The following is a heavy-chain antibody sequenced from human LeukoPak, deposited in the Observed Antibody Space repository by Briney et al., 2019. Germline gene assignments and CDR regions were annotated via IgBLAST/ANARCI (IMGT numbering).Heavy chain of an antibody. CDR3: ARHRENDC. V-gene: IGHV3-53*01. D-gene: IGHD1-1*01. CDR1: GFTVNSNY. CDR2: IYSGGNT. Sequence: PGGSLRLSCAASGFTVNSNYMSWVRQAPGKGLEWVSIIYSGGNTYYADSVKGRFTISRDNSKNTLYLQMNSLRADDTAIYYCARHRENDCWDQGTLVTVSS. J-gene: IGHJ4*02.